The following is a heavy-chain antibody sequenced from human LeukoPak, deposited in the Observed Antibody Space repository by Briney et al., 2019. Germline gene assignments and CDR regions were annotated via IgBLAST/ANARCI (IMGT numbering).Heavy chain of an antibody. D-gene: IGHD5-18*01. CDR3: ARRDRYNYGHDY. Sequence: SETLSLTCTVSGGSISSYYWNWIRQPPGKGLEWIGSIYYSGSTYYNPSLKSRVTISVDTSKNQFSLKLSSVTAADTAVYYCARRDRYNYGHDYWGQGTLVTVSS. V-gene: IGHV4-59*05. J-gene: IGHJ4*02. CDR2: IYYSGST. CDR1: GGSISSYY.